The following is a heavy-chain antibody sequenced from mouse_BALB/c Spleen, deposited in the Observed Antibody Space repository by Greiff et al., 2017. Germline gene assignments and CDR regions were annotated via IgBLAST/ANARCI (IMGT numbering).Heavy chain of an antibody. V-gene: IGHV5-6-3*01. CDR2: INSNGGST. J-gene: IGHJ1*01. CDR3: ARYYGGSYWYFDD. D-gene: IGHD1-1*01. Sequence: DVKLVESGGGLVQPGGSLKLSCAASGFTFSSYGMSWVRQTPDKRLELVATINSNGGSTYYPDSVKGRFTISRDNAKNTLYLQMSRLKSEDTAMYYCARYYGGSYWYFDDWGEGTTVTVSS. CDR1: GFTFSSYG.